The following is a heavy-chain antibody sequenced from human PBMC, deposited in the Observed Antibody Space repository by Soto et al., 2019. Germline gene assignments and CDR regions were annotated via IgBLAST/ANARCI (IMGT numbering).Heavy chain of an antibody. CDR2: IAVGSGYT. Sequence: ASVKVSCKAYGFTFTSSAFQWVRQARGQRLEWIGWIAVGSGYTNYAQRFQDRVTLTRDMSTATTYMELSRLTSEDTAIYYCAADATAWQQMVPSDYWGQGTLVTVSS. J-gene: IGHJ4*02. CDR3: AADATAWQQMVPSDY. D-gene: IGHD2-8*01. V-gene: IGHV1-58*01. CDR1: GFTFTSSA.